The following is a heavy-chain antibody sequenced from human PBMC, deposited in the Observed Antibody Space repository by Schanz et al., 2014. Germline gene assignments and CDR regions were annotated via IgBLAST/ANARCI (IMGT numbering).Heavy chain of an antibody. CDR2: IIPIHGIV. D-gene: IGHD5-12*01. Sequence: QVQLVQSGDEVKKPGASVKVSCKASGGTFSTYPINWLRQAPGQGLEWMGRIIPIHGIVNYAQRCQDRVRITADKSTSTAYMELSSLRSDDTAVYYCARGGGPEDVFDIWGQGTIXTVSS. CDR3: ARGGGPEDVFDI. V-gene: IGHV1-69*04. J-gene: IGHJ3*02. CDR1: GGTFSTYP.